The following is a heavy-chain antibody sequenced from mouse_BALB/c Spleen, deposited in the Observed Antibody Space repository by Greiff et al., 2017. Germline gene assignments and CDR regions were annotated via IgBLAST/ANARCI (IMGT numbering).Heavy chain of an antibody. CDR2: ISTSGST. V-gene: IGHV3-8*02. CDR1: GYSITSGY. D-gene: IGHD2-14*01. Sequence: EVKLQESGPSLVKPSQTLSLTCSVTGYSITSGYWHWVRKFPGNKLEYMGYISTSGSTYYNPPLKSRISITRDTSKNQYYLQLNSVTTEDTATYYCASCYYRNDGYAMDYWGQGTSVTVSS. CDR3: ASCYYRNDGYAMDY. J-gene: IGHJ4*01.